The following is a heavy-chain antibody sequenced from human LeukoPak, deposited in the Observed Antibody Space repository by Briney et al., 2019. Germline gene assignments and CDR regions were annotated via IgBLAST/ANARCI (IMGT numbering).Heavy chain of an antibody. CDR1: GFTFSNYW. V-gene: IGHV3-7*05. CDR3: ARSNAFDI. CDR2: IKQDGSAK. J-gene: IGHJ3*02. Sequence: GGSLRLSCVVSGFTFSNYWMSWVRQAPGKGLEWVANIKQDGSAKYYVDSVKGRFTISRDNAKNSLCLQMNSLRAEDTAVYYCARSNAFDIWGQGTMVTVSS.